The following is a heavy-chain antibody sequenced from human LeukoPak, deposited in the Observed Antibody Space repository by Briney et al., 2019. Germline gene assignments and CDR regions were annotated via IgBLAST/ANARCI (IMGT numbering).Heavy chain of an antibody. J-gene: IGHJ4*02. D-gene: IGHD4-17*01. V-gene: IGHV3-7*03. Sequence: GGSLRLSCAASGFTLGSYRMSWVRQAPGKGLEWVANINEDGSEKYYVDSVKGRFTISRDNAKNSLYLQMNSLRAEDTAVYYCARAKVTNDYWGQGTLVTVSS. CDR1: GFTLGSYR. CDR3: ARAKVTNDY. CDR2: INEDGSEK.